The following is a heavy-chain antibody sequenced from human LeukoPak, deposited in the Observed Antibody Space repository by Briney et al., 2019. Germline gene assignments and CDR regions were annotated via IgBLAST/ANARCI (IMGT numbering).Heavy chain of an antibody. V-gene: IGHV4-39*07. CDR3: ARDRSSGWQGSFDI. D-gene: IGHD6-19*01. CDR2: IYDSGST. CDR1: GGSISSSYYY. Sequence: SETLSLTCTVSGGSISSSYYYWGWIRQPPGKGLEWIGSIYDSGSTYYNPSLKSRVTISVDTSKNQFSLKLSSVTAADTAVYYCARDRSSGWQGSFDIWGQGTMVTVSS. J-gene: IGHJ3*02.